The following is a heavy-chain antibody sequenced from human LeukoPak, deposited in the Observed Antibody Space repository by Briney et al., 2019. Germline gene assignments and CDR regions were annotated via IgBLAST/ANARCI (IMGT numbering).Heavy chain of an antibody. V-gene: IGHV4-30-4*01. CDR2: IYHSGST. D-gene: IGHD3-22*01. CDR3: ARGGGPYYYDSSGYAGYFDY. Sequence: PSETLSLTCTVSGGSISSGDYYWSWIRQPPGKGLEWIGYIYHSGSTYYNPSLKSRVTISVDTSKNQFSLKLSSVTAADTAVYYCARGGGPYYYDSSGYAGYFDYWGQGTLVTVSS. J-gene: IGHJ4*02. CDR1: GGSISSGDYY.